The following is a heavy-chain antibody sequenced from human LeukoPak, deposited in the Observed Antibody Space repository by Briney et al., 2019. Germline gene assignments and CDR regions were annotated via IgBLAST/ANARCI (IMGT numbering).Heavy chain of an antibody. CDR1: GGSFSGYY. Sequence: SETLSLTCAVYGGSFSGYYWSWIRQPPGKGLEWIGEINHSGSTNYNPSLKSRVTISVDTSKNQFSLKLSSVTAADTAVYYCARARGDYYGSGSLIPAFDYWGQGTLVTVSS. CDR3: ARARGDYYGSGSLIPAFDY. D-gene: IGHD3-10*01. J-gene: IGHJ4*02. CDR2: INHSGST. V-gene: IGHV4-34*01.